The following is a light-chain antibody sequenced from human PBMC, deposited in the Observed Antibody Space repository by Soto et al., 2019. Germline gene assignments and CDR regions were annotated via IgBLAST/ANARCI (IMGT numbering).Light chain of an antibody. Sequence: ELTQAPSVSVAPGQAASITCGGNNIGTKRVTWYQQKPGQAPVLVLYDDSDRPSGTPARFFGSNSGNTATLTIISVEAGDEADYYCQVWDSSSDHPYVFGAGTKVTVL. J-gene: IGLJ1*01. CDR1: NIGTKR. V-gene: IGLV3-21*02. CDR2: DDS. CDR3: QVWDSSSDHPYV.